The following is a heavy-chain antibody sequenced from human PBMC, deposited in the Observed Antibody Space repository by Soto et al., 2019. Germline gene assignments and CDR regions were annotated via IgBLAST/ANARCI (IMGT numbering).Heavy chain of an antibody. CDR2: IYWDDDK. Sequence: QITLKESGPTLVKPTQTLTLTCTFSGFSLTTRGVGVAWIRQPPGKALEWLALIYWDDDKRYSPSLKSRLTITQATSNNHVVRTMTTRDPVDTATYYCAHHSNGWYGMDVWGQGTTVTVSS. CDR1: GFSLTTRGVG. V-gene: IGHV2-5*02. CDR3: AHHSNGWYGMDV. J-gene: IGHJ6*02. D-gene: IGHD6-25*01.